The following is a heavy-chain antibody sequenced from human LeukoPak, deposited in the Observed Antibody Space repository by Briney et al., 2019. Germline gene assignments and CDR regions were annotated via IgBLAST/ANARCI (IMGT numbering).Heavy chain of an antibody. D-gene: IGHD6-13*01. Sequence: PGGSLRLSCAASGFTFSSYAMHWVRQAPGEGLEWVAVISYDGSNKCYADSVKGRFTISRDNSKNTLYLQMNSLRAEDTAVYYCARDLSSSWSSGAFDIWGQGTMVTVSS. J-gene: IGHJ3*02. CDR3: ARDLSSSWSSGAFDI. CDR2: ISYDGSNK. CDR1: GFTFSSYA. V-gene: IGHV3-30-3*01.